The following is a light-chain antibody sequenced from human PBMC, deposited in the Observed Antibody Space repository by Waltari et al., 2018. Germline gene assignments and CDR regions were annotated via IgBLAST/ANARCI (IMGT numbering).Light chain of an antibody. Sequence: QSVLTQPPSASGTPGQRVTISCSGSSANIGSNTVNWYQQIPGTAPKLLIYSNNQRPSGLPDRFAGSKSGTSASLAISGLQSEDEADYHCAAWDDSLNGWVFGGGTKLTVL. CDR2: SNN. V-gene: IGLV1-44*01. J-gene: IGLJ3*02. CDR1: SANIGSNT. CDR3: AAWDDSLNGWV.